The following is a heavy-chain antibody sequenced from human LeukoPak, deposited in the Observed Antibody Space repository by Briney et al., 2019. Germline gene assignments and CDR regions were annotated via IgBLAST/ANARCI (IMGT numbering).Heavy chain of an antibody. CDR2: ISGGHGGT. CDR3: AKGQYASGWNSGNY. Sequence: GGSLRLSCAASGFTFSSYAMSWVRQAPGKGLEWVSSISGGHGGTYYADSVRGRFTISRDDSKNTLYLQVNSLRAEDTAVYYCAKGQYASGWNSGNYWGQGTLFTVSS. CDR1: GFTFSSYA. V-gene: IGHV3-23*01. D-gene: IGHD1/OR15-1a*01. J-gene: IGHJ4*02.